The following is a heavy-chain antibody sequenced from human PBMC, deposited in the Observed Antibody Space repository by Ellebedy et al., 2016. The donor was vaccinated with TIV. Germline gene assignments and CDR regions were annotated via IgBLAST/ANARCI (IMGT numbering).Heavy chain of an antibody. CDR2: IWYDGSNK. Sequence: PGGSLRLSCAASGFTFSSYGMHWVRQAPGKGLEWVAVIWYDGSNKYYADSVKGRFTISRDNSKNTLYLQMNSLRDEDTAVYYCARTLWFGEFAGWYFDLWGRGTLVTVSS. CDR1: GFTFSSYG. D-gene: IGHD3-10*01. V-gene: IGHV3-33*01. J-gene: IGHJ2*01. CDR3: ARTLWFGEFAGWYFDL.